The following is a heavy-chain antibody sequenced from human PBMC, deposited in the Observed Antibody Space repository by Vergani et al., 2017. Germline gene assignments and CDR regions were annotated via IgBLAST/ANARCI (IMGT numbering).Heavy chain of an antibody. V-gene: IGHV3-49*04. Sequence: EVQLVESGGGLVQPGRSLRLSCTASGFTFGDYAMSWVRQAPGKGLEWVGFIRSKAYGGTTEYAASGKVRFTISRDDSKSIAYLQMNSLKTEDTAVYYCTRDPCSYCRRGYFDYWGQGTLVTVSS. CDR3: TRDPCSYCRRGYFDY. CDR1: GFTFGDYA. J-gene: IGHJ4*02. CDR2: IRSKAYGGTT. D-gene: IGHD2-15*01.